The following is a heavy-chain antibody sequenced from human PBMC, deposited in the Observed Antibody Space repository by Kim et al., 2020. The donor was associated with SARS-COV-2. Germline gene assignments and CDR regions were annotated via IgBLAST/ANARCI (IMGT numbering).Heavy chain of an antibody. CDR2: K. D-gene: IGHD1-1*01. J-gene: IGHJ3*02. V-gene: IGHV3-33*01. Sequence: KDYADSVTGRFTISRDNSKNTLYLQMNSLRAEDTAVYYCASVSTGDAFDIWGQGTMVTVSS. CDR3: ASVSTGDAFDI.